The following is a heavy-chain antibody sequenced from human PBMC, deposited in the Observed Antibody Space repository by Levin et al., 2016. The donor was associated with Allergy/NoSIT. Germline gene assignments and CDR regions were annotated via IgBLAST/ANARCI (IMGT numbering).Heavy chain of an antibody. V-gene: IGHV4-61*01. D-gene: IGHD2-2*01. J-gene: IGHJ6*02. CDR3: ARVLRCGSSTSCYLPYYGMDV. Sequence: SETLSLTCTVSGGSVSSGSYYWSWIRQPPGKGLEWIGYIYYSGSTNYNPSLKSRVTISVDTSKNQFSLKLSSVTAADTAVYYCARVLRCGSSTSCYLPYYGMDVWGQGTTVTVSS. CDR1: GGSVSSGSYY. CDR2: IYYSGST.